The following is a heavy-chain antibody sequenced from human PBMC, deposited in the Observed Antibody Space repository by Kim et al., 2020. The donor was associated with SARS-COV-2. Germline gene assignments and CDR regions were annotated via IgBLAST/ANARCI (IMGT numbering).Heavy chain of an antibody. J-gene: IGHJ5*02. V-gene: IGHV3-23*01. Sequence: GSTYCADSMKGRFTSSRDNSKNTLYLQMNSLRAEDTAVYYCAKAGGWFDPWGQGTLVTVSS. CDR2: GST. CDR3: AKAGGWFDP. D-gene: IGHD3-16*01.